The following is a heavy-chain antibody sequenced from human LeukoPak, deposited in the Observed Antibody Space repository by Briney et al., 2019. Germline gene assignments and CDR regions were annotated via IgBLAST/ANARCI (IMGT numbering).Heavy chain of an antibody. D-gene: IGHD3-22*01. CDR1: GFTFSSYW. Sequence: GGSLRLSCAASGFTFSSYWMSWVRQAPGKGLEWVANIKRDGSDKYYVDSVKGRFTISRDNAKNSLYPQMNSLRAEDTAVYYCARDSPHYYDSSGYWFDPWGQGTLVTVS. CDR2: IKRDGSDK. V-gene: IGHV3-7*01. CDR3: ARDSPHYYDSSGYWFDP. J-gene: IGHJ5*02.